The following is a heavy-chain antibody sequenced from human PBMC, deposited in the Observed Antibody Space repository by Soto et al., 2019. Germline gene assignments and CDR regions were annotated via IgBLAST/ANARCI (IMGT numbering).Heavy chain of an antibody. CDR3: ARANPYYYDSSGYYWLDY. CDR1: GYTFTSYG. V-gene: IGHV1-18*01. Sequence: QVQLVQSGAEVKKPGASVKVSCKASGYTFTSYGISWVRQAPGQGLEWMGWISAYNGNTNYAQKLQGRVTMTTDTSTSTAYMELRSLRSDDTAVYYCARANPYYYDSSGYYWLDYWCQGTLVTVSS. CDR2: ISAYNGNT. D-gene: IGHD3-22*01. J-gene: IGHJ4*02.